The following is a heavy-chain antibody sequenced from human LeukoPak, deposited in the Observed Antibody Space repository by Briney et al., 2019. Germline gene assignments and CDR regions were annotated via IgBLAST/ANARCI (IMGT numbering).Heavy chain of an antibody. Sequence: ASETLSLTCAVYGGSFSGYYWGWIRQPPGKGLEWIGSIYYSGSTYYNPSLKSRVAISVGTSKNQFSLKLSSVTAADTAVYYCASVTVGALLFDYWGQGTLVTVSS. D-gene: IGHD1-26*01. CDR1: GGSFSGYY. V-gene: IGHV4-39*01. CDR2: IYYSGST. J-gene: IGHJ4*02. CDR3: ASVTVGALLFDY.